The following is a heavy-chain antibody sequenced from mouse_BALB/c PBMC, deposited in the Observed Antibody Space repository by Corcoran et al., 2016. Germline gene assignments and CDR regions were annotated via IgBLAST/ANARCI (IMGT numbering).Heavy chain of an antibody. J-gene: IGHJ4*01. V-gene: IGHV9-3-1*01. CDR3: AREPYAMDY. Sequence: QIQLMESGPELKKPGETVKISCKASGYTFTNYGMNWVKQAPGKGLKWMGWINTYTGEPTYADDFKGRFAFSLETSASTAYLQINNLKNEDTATYFCAREPYAMDYWGQGTSVTVSS. CDR2: INTYTGEP. CDR1: GYTFTNYG.